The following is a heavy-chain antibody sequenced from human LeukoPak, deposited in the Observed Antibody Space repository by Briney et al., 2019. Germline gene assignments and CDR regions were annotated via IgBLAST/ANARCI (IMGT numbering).Heavy chain of an antibody. CDR2: IRYDGSNK. V-gene: IGHV3-30*02. CDR3: AKKFRFGELFPLQYYYYGMDV. D-gene: IGHD3-10*01. CDR1: GFTFSSYG. Sequence: GGSLRLSCAASGFTFSSYGMHWVRQAPGKGLEWVAFIRYDGSNKYYADSVKGRFTISRDNSKNPLYLQMHSLRAEDTAVYYCAKKFRFGELFPLQYYYYGMDVWGQGTTVTVSS. J-gene: IGHJ6*02.